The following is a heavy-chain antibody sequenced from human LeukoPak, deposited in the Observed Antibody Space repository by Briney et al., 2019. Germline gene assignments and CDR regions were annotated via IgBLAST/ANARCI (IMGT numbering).Heavy chain of an antibody. V-gene: IGHV3-23*01. Sequence: GGSLRLSCAASGFTFISYAMSWVRQAPGKGLEWVSSISGSGGSTYYADSVKGRLTISRDNSKRTLYLQMNSLRDEDTAVYYCAKDEHIVAPDAFDIWGQGTMVTVSS. CDR2: ISGSGGST. J-gene: IGHJ3*02. D-gene: IGHD2-21*01. CDR3: AKDEHIVAPDAFDI. CDR1: GFTFISYA.